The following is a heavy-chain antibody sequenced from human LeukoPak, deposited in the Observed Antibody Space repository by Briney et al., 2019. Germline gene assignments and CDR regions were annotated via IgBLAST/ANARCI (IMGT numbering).Heavy chain of an antibody. CDR1: GYTFTNYY. J-gene: IGHJ4*02. CDR2: INPSDGST. V-gene: IGHV1-46*01. Sequence: AAVKVPCKASGYTFTNYYMHWVQQAPGQGLEWMDIINPSDGSTSYAQKFQGRVTMTSDTSANTVYMEQSSLRAEDTAVYYCANGYCSGGSCYPDFDYWGQGTLVTVSS. CDR3: ANGYCSGGSCYPDFDY. D-gene: IGHD2-15*01.